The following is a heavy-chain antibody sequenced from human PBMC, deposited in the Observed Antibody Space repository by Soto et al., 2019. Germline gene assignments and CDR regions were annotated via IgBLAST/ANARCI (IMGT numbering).Heavy chain of an antibody. J-gene: IGHJ4*02. CDR2: ISSSGSTI. Sequence: YYWAWIRQAPGKGLEWVSYISSSGSTIYYADSVKGRFTISRDNAKNSLYLQMNSLRAEDTAVYYCARSHLYYDSSGYPDYWGQGTLVTVSS. D-gene: IGHD3-22*01. V-gene: IGHV3-11*01. CDR1: YY. CDR3: ARSHLYYDSSGYPDY.